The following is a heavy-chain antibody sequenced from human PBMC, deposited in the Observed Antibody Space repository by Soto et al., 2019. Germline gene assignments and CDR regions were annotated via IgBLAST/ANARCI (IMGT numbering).Heavy chain of an antibody. Sequence: SETLSLTCAVYGGSFSGYYWSWIRQPPGKWLDWIGEINHSGSTNYNPSLKSRVTISVDTSKNQFSLKLSSVTAADTAVYYCARGFLEWLLSEYYYYYGMDVWGQGXTVTVYS. V-gene: IGHV4-34*01. J-gene: IGHJ6*02. CDR1: GGSFSGYY. D-gene: IGHD3-3*01. CDR2: INHSGST. CDR3: ARGFLEWLLSEYYYYYGMDV.